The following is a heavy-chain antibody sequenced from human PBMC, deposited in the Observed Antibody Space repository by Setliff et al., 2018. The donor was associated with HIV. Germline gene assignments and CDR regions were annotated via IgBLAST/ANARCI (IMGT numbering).Heavy chain of an antibody. V-gene: IGHV1-18*01. CDR3: ARNVPGILPRWVGFDP. D-gene: IGHD1-20*01. CDR1: GYRFSSYG. CDR2: ISAYNGNT. J-gene: IGHJ5*02. Sequence: ASVKVSCKASGYRFSSYGISWVRQAPGQGLEWMGWISAYNGNTKYTQKFQGRVTMTTDTSTSTAYMELRSLRSDDTAVYYCARNVPGILPRWVGFDPWGQGTLVTVSS.